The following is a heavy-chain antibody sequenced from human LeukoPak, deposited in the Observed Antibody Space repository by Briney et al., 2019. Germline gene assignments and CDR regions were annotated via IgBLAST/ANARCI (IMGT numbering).Heavy chain of an antibody. Sequence: GGSLRLSCAASGFMFSNYAMSWVRQAPGKGLEWVSAISATGGSTYYADSVKGRFTVSRDNSRDRLYLQMNSLRAEDTAVYYCAKGDSNAITYNWFDPWGQGTLVTVSS. CDR3: AKGDSNAITYNWFDP. CDR1: GFMFSNYA. V-gene: IGHV3-23*01. CDR2: ISATGGST. J-gene: IGHJ5*02. D-gene: IGHD2-2*01.